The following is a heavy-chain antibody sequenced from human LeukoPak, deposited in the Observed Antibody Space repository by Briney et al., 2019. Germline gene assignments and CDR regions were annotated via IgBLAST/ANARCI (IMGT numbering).Heavy chain of an antibody. CDR2: IWYDGSNK. CDR1: GFTFSSYG. Sequence: PGGSLRLSCAASGFTFSSYGMHWVRQAPGKGLEWVAVIWYDGSNKYYADSVKGRFTISRDNSKNTLYLQMNSLRAEDTAVYYCARGGASGSHLHWFDPWGQGTLVTVSS. CDR3: ARGGASGSHLHWFDP. J-gene: IGHJ5*02. V-gene: IGHV3-33*01. D-gene: IGHD3-10*01.